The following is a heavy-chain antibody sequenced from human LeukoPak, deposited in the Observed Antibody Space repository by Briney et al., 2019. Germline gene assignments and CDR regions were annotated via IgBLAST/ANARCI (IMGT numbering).Heavy chain of an antibody. D-gene: IGHD3-22*01. J-gene: IGHJ4*02. CDR2: INHSGST. CDR3: ARLYYYDSSGYYSDY. V-gene: IGHV4-34*01. Sequence: SETLSLTCAVYGGSFSGYYWSWIRQPPVKGLEWIGEINHSGSTNYNPSLKSRVTISVDTSKNQFSLKLSSVTAADTAVYYCARLYYYDSSGYYSDYWGQGTLVTVSS. CDR1: GGSFSGYY.